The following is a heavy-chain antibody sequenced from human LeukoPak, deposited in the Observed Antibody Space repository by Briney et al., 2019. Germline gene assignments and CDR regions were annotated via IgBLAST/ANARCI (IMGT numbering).Heavy chain of an antibody. D-gene: IGHD3-10*01. CDR3: ARAPNVLLWFGENTPQQGWFDP. CDR1: GFSFTTYS. V-gene: IGHV3-48*04. CDR2: ISSTATTI. Sequence: GGSLRLSCAASGFSFTTYSINWVRQAPGKGLEWVSYISSTATTIYYADSVKGRFTISRDNAINSVYLQMNSLRVEDTAVYYCARAPNVLLWFGENTPQQGWFDPWGQGTLVTVSS. J-gene: IGHJ5*02.